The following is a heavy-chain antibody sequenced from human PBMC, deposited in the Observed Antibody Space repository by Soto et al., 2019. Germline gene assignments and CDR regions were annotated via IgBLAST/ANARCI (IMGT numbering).Heavy chain of an antibody. CDR2: ISAYNGNT. J-gene: IGHJ5*02. D-gene: IGHD6-19*01. CDR1: GYTFTSYG. CDR3: ARVDTVSSSGWYGGARYNWCDP. V-gene: IGHV1-18*04. Sequence: RASVNVSCKASGYTFTSYGISWVRQAPGQGLEWMGWISAYNGNTNYAQKLQGRVTMTTDTSTSTAYMELRSLRSDDTAVYYCARVDTVSSSGWYGGARYNWCDPWGQGTLVTVSS.